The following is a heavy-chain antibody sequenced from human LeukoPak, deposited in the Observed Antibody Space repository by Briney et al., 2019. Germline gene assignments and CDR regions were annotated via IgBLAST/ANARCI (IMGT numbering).Heavy chain of an antibody. V-gene: IGHV3-23*01. Sequence: PGGSLRLSCAASGFTFSTYGMHWVRQAPGKGLEWVSAISGSGGSTYYADSVKGRFTISRDNSKNTLYLQMNSLRSEDTAVYYCARGRYSYGQRFDYWGQGTLVTVSS. CDR2: ISGSGGST. CDR1: GFTFSTYG. J-gene: IGHJ4*02. CDR3: ARGRYSYGQRFDY. D-gene: IGHD5-18*01.